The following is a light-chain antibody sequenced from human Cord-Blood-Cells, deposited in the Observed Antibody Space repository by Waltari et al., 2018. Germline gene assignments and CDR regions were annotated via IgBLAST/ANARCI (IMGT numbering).Light chain of an antibody. Sequence: QSALTQPASVSGPPGQSITISCTGTSSHVGGYNYVSWDQQHPGKAPKLMIYEVSNRPSGVSNRFSDSKSGNTASLTISGLQAEDEADYYCSSYTSSSTWVFGGGTKLTVL. V-gene: IGLV2-14*01. CDR2: EVS. J-gene: IGLJ3*02. CDR1: SSHVGGYNY. CDR3: SSYTSSSTWV.